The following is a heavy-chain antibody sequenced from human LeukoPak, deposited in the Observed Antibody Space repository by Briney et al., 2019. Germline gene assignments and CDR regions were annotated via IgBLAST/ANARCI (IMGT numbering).Heavy chain of an antibody. CDR3: ARPFDIYDYFDY. J-gene: IGHJ4*02. CDR1: GYSFSSYW. D-gene: IGHD3-9*01. CDR2: IYPGDSDT. Sequence: GESLKISCKGSGYSFSSYWIGWVRQMPGKGLEWMGIIYPGDSDTKYNPSFQGQVIISADKSISTAYLQWSSLKASDTAMYYCARPFDIYDYFDYWGQGTLVTVSS. V-gene: IGHV5-51*01.